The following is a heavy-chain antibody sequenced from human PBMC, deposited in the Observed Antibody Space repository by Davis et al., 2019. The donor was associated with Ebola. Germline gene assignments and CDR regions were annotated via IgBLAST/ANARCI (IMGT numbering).Heavy chain of an antibody. J-gene: IGHJ6*04. CDR2: IYYSGST. CDR3: ARDGGSSWYDYHKYYDMDV. CDR1: GGSVSSGGYY. V-gene: IGHV4-61*08. D-gene: IGHD6-13*01. Sequence: GSLRLSCTVSGGSVSSGGYYWNWIRQPPGKGLEWIGYIYYSGSTDYSPSLRGRVTISLDTSKNQFSLRLNSVTAADTAVYYCARDGGSSWYDYHKYYDMDVWGKGTTVTVSS.